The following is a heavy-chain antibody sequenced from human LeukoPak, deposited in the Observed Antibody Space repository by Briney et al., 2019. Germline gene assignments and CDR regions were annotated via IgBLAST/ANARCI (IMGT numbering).Heavy chain of an antibody. J-gene: IGHJ4*02. CDR1: GGSISSSNW. CDR2: IYRSGST. V-gene: IGHV4-4*02. Sequence: SETLSLTCAASGGSISSSNWWSWVRQPPGKGLEWIGEIYRSGSTNYNPSLKSRVTISVDKSKYQFSLKLSSVTAADTAVYYCARATVTRDQDYWGQGTLVTVSS. D-gene: IGHD4-17*01. CDR3: ARATVTRDQDY.